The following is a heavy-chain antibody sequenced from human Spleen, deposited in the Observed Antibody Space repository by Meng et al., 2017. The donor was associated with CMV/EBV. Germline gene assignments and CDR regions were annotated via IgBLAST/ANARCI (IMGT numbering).Heavy chain of an antibody. D-gene: IGHD2-8*01. CDR2: INHRGRT. CDR3: ARGRYCINGVCYSLHLRSYYFDY. Sequence: SETLSLTCTVSGGSISRSSYYWSWIRQSPGKGLEWIGEINHRGRTNYKSSLKSRVSISADTSKNQFSLTMRSVTAADTAVYFCARGRYCINGVCYSLHLRSYYFDYWGRGTPVTVSS. CDR1: GGSISRSSYY. J-gene: IGHJ4*02. V-gene: IGHV4-39*07.